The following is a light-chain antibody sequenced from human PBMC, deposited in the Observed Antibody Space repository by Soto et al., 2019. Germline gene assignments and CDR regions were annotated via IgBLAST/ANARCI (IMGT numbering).Light chain of an antibody. CDR1: TGAVTSGHY. V-gene: IGLV7-46*01. CDR3: ILVYSGGVV. CDR2: DTS. J-gene: IGLJ2*01. Sequence: QTVVTQEPSLTVSPGGTVTLTCGSSTGAVTSGHYPYWFQQKPGQAPRTLIDDTSNKHSWTPARFSGSLLGGKAALTLSGAQPEDEAEYYCILVYSGGVVFGGVTKLYVL.